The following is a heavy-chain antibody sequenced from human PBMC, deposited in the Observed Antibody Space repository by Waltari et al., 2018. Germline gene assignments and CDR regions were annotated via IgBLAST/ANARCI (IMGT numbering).Heavy chain of an antibody. J-gene: IGHJ6*02. V-gene: IGHV4-61*02. CDR2: ISTSGSS. Sequence: QVQLQESGPGLVKPSQTLSLICTVSGDSISNGIYYWSWIRQPAGKGLEWIGRISTSGSSNSSPSLKSRVTISVDTSKNQFSLKLSSVTAADTAVYYCARRARDGMDVWGQGTTVTVSS. CDR3: ARRARDGMDV. D-gene: IGHD3-10*01. CDR1: GDSISNGIYY.